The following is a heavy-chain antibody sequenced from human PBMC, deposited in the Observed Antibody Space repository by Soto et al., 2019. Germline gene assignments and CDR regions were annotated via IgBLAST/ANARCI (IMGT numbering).Heavy chain of an antibody. V-gene: IGHV3-23*01. J-gene: IGHJ4*02. CDR3: PKVSCSGGVYYYAFFDY. Sequence: EVQLLESGGGLVQPGGSLRLSCAASGFTFSTNAMSWVRQAPGKGLEWVSAILGSSTSTWYEDSVKPRYTISRDNSENTLYLQIHSLTAVDPAVYYCPKVSCSGGVYYYAFFDYWGQGALVTVSS. CDR1: GFTFSTNA. CDR2: ILGSSTST. D-gene: IGHD2-15*01.